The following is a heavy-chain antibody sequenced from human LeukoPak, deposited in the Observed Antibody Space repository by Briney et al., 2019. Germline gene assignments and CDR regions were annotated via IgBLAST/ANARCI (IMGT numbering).Heavy chain of an antibody. CDR3: AGRDYNVLRYLPVYYGMDV. J-gene: IGHJ6*02. Sequence: GGSLRLSCAASGFTFSSYAMSWVRQAPGKGLEWVSAISGSGGSTYYADSVEGRFTISRDNSKNTLYLQMNSLRAEDTAVYYCAGRDYNVLRYLPVYYGMDVWGQGTTVTVSS. V-gene: IGHV3-23*01. CDR1: GFTFSSYA. CDR2: ISGSGGST. D-gene: IGHD3-9*01.